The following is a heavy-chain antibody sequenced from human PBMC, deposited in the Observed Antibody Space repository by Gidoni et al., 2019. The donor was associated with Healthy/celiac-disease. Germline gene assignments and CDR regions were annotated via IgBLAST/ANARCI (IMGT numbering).Heavy chain of an antibody. D-gene: IGHD3-10*01. Sequence: EVHLVESGGGLVQPGGSLTLSCAASGFIFSDPYMDWVRQGPGKGLEWIGRIRNKANGYTTEFVASVKGRFTVSRDDSKNSVSLQMNSLKTEDTAVYYCARVYRVTFGDDNIDHWGQGTLVTVSS. CDR1: GFIFSDPY. CDR2: IRNKANGYTT. V-gene: IGHV3-72*01. CDR3: ARVYRVTFGDDNIDH. J-gene: IGHJ4*02.